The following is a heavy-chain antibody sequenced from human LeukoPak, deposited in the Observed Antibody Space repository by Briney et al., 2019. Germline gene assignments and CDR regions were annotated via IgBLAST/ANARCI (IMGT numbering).Heavy chain of an antibody. D-gene: IGHD3-22*01. CDR2: INPTGGST. Sequence: ASVKVSCKASGYTFTSYYMHWVRQAPGQGLEWMGLINPTGGSTGYAQKFQGRVTIAADESTSTAYMELSSLRSEDTAVYYCARSFTYYYDSSGYLGDDYWGQGTLVTVSS. CDR1: GYTFTSYY. V-gene: IGHV1-46*01. CDR3: ARSFTYYYDSSGYLGDDY. J-gene: IGHJ4*02.